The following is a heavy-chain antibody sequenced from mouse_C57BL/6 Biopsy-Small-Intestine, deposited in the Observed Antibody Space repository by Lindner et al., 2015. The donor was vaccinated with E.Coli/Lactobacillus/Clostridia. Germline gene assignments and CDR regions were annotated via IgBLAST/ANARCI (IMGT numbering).Heavy chain of an antibody. CDR3: AKDYYGSSYDY. D-gene: IGHD1-1*01. V-gene: IGHV5-17*01. Sequence: VQLQESGGGLVKPGGFLKLSCAASGFTFSDYGMHWVRQAPEKGLEWVAYISSGSSTIYYADTVKGRFTISRDNAKNTLFLQMTSLRSEDTAMYYCAKDYYGSSYDYRGQGTTLTVSS. J-gene: IGHJ2*01. CDR1: GFTFSDYG. CDR2: ISSGSSTI.